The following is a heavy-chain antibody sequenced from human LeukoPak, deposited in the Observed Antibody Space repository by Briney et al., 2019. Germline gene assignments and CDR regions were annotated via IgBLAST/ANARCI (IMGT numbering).Heavy chain of an antibody. Sequence: SVKVSCKASGGTFSSYAISWVRQAPGQGLEWMGGIIPIFGTANYAQKFQGRVTITADESTSTAYMELSSLRSEDTTVYYCARAQMRLQSPYYYYGMDVWGQGTTVTVSS. CDR2: IIPIFGTA. V-gene: IGHV1-69*13. CDR3: ARAQMRLQSPYYYYGMDV. D-gene: IGHD4-11*01. CDR1: GGTFSSYA. J-gene: IGHJ6*02.